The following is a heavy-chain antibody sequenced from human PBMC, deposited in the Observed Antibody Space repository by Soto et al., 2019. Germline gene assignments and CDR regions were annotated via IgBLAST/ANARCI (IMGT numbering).Heavy chain of an antibody. Sequence: SETLSLTCTVSGGSISSSSYYWGWIRQPPGKGLEWIGSIYYSGSTYYNPSLKSRVTISVDTSKNQFSLKLSSVTAADTAVYYCARQGMEYQLLLYYYGMDVCGQGTTVTVYS. CDR1: GGSISSSSYY. D-gene: IGHD2-2*01. J-gene: IGHJ6*02. CDR3: ARQGMEYQLLLYYYGMDV. CDR2: IYYSGST. V-gene: IGHV4-39*01.